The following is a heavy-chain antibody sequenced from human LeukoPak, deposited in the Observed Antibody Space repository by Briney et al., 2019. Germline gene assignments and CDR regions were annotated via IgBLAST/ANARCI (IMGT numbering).Heavy chain of an antibody. CDR3: ARALYDYVWGSYRSGDYYFDY. Sequence: ASVKVSCKASGYTFTGYGISWVRQAPGQGLEWMGWISAYNGNTNYAQKLQGRVTMTTDTSTSTAYMELRSLTSDDTAVYYCARALYDYVWGSYRSGDYYFDYWGQGALVTVSS. CDR1: GYTFTGYG. V-gene: IGHV1-18*01. D-gene: IGHD3-16*02. CDR2: ISAYNGNT. J-gene: IGHJ4*02.